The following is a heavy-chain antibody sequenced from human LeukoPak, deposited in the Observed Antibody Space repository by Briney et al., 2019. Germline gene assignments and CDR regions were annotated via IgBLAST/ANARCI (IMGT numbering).Heavy chain of an antibody. Sequence: PGGSLRLSCAASGFTFSNHGMNWVRQAPGKGLEWVSGIRGDGVTTYYADSVKGRFTISRDNSKNTLYLQMNSLRAEDTAVYYCAKVVCSGGSCPPEGWFDPWGQGTLVTVSS. D-gene: IGHD2-15*01. J-gene: IGHJ5*02. CDR3: AKVVCSGGSCPPEGWFDP. CDR2: IRGDGVTT. CDR1: GFTFSNHG. V-gene: IGHV3-23*01.